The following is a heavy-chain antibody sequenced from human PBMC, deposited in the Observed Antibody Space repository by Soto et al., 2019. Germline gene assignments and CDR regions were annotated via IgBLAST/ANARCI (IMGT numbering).Heavy chain of an antibody. Sequence: EVQLVESGGGVVQPGGSLRLSCAVSGFTFGNQWMSWVRQAPGKGLEWVANINQDGSAKSHVDSVEGRFTISRDNAKNSLYLHMNSLRVEDTAVYYCARGPFWGQGTLVTVSS. CDR3: ARGPF. CDR1: GFTFGNQW. J-gene: IGHJ4*02. CDR2: INQDGSAK. V-gene: IGHV3-7*01. D-gene: IGHD3-3*02.